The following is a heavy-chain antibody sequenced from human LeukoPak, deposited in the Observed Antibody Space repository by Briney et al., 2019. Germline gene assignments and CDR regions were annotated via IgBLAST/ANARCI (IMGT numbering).Heavy chain of an antibody. CDR2: ISDSVAST. D-gene: IGHD3-22*01. CDR3: AKDSHPHYYDSSGPFDH. V-gene: IGHV3-23*01. CDR1: GFTFRNYA. Sequence: GGSLRLSCAASGFTFRNYAMNWVRQAPGEGLEWVSVISDSVASTYYADSVKGRFTISRDNSKNTLFLQMNSLRAEDTAIYYCAKDSHPHYYDSSGPFDHWGQGTLVTVSS. J-gene: IGHJ4*02.